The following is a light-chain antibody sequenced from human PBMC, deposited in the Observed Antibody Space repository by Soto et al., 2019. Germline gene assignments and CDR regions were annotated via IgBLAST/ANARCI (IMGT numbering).Light chain of an antibody. J-gene: IGKJ5*01. CDR1: QTITRW. CDR2: GSS. Sequence: DIQMTQSPSTLSASLGDRVTITCRASQTITRWMAWYQHTPGKGPKLLIYGSSNLLSGVPSRFSGAGSGTVFTLTISSLQPEDFATYYCQQIYITPVTFGQGTRLEIK. CDR3: QQIYITPVT. V-gene: IGKV1-39*01.